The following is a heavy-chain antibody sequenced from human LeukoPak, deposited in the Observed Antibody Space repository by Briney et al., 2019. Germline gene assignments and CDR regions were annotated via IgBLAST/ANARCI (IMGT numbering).Heavy chain of an antibody. J-gene: IGHJ4*02. CDR2: IWYDGSNK. CDR1: GFTFSSYG. D-gene: IGHD5-18*01. CDR3: GRDPGDTAMVILYY. V-gene: IGHV3-33*01. Sequence: GGSLRLSCAASGFTFSSYGMHWVRQAPGKGLEWVAVIWYDGSNKYYADSVKGRFTISRDNSKNTLYLQMNSLRAEDTAVYYCGRDPGDTAMVILYYWGQGTLVTVSS.